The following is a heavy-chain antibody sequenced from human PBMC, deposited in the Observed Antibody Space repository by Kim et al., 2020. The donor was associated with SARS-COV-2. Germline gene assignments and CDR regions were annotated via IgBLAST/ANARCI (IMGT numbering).Heavy chain of an antibody. J-gene: IGHJ6*02. D-gene: IGHD1-7*01. V-gene: IGHV1-18*01. CDR1: GYTFTNYG. Sequence: ASVKVSCKASGYTFTNYGIYWVRQAPGQGLEWMGWISTYSGDTNYAQKFQGRVTMTTDTSTSTAYMELRSLRSDDTAVYYCAREFNWNLFFYYYAMDVWGQGTTVTVSS. CDR2: ISTYSGDT. CDR3: AREFNWNLFFYYYAMDV.